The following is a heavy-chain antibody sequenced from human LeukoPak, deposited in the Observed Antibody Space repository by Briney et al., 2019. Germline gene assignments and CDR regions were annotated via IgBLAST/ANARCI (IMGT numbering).Heavy chain of an antibody. D-gene: IGHD3-16*01. V-gene: IGHV7-4-1*02. J-gene: IGHJ4*02. Sequence: ASVKVSRKASGYTFTSYVMNWVRQAPGQGLEWMGRINTNTGNPTYAQGFTGRFVFSLDTSVSTAYLQISSLKAEDTAVYYCARGANYYDYVWGSPYWGQGTLVTVSS. CDR2: INTNTGNP. CDR1: GYTFTSYV. CDR3: ARGANYYDYVWGSPY.